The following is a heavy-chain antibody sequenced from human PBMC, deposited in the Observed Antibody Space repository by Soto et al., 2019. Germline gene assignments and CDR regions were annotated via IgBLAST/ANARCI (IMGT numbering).Heavy chain of an antibody. CDR1: GGTFSSYA. CDR2: IIPIFGTA. CDR3: ASRLRFLEWLSPPGYYGMDV. V-gene: IGHV1-69*13. D-gene: IGHD3-3*01. J-gene: IGHJ6*02. Sequence: EASVKVSCKASGGTFSSYAISWVRQAPGQGLEWMGGIIPIFGTANYAQKFQGRVTITADESTSTAYMELSSLRSEDTAVYYCASRLRFLEWLSPPGYYGMDVWGQGTTVTVSS.